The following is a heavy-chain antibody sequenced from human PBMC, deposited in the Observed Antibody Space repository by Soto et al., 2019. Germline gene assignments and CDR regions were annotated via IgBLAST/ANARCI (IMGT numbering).Heavy chain of an antibody. CDR1: GFIFGDYG. J-gene: IGHJ4*02. CDR2: IRNKGYGEST. Sequence: GGSLRLSCTASGFIFGDYGMSWVRQAPGKGLEYIGLIRNKGYGESTEYAASVKGRFTISRDDSKNIVYLQMNSLKAEATRVYFCTRFLADRFAFWRQGTLVMVSS. CDR3: TRFLADRFAF. V-gene: IGHV3-49*04. D-gene: IGHD6-13*01.